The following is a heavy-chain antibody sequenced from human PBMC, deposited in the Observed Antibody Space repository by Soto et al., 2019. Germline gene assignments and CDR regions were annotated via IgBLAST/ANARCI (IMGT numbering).Heavy chain of an antibody. Sequence: QVQLVQSGVEVKKPGASVKVSCKASGYTFMSYPITWVRQAPGQGLEWMGWINPYNGDTKNAQKFQGRVTMTTDTSTTTAYMELRSLRSDDTAVYFCARPLFGWYGLWGQGTLVTVSS. CDR1: GYTFMSYP. CDR2: INPYNGDT. V-gene: IGHV1-18*01. D-gene: IGHD3-3*01. CDR3: ARPLFGWYGL. J-gene: IGHJ5*02.